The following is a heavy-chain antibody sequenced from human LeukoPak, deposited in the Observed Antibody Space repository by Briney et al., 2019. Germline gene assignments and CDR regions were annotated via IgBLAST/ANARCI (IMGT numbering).Heavy chain of an antibody. V-gene: IGHV3-48*03. Sequence: GGSLRLSCVASGFRLSYHGMSWVRQAPGKGLEWISYSKSDAMTTSYADSVKGRFTTSRDNAKNSLYLQMNSLRAEDTALYYCAREGDILTGYPDYWGQRTLVTVSS. CDR3: AREGDILTGYPDY. CDR1: GFRLSYHG. D-gene: IGHD3-9*01. CDR2: SKSDAMTT. J-gene: IGHJ4*02.